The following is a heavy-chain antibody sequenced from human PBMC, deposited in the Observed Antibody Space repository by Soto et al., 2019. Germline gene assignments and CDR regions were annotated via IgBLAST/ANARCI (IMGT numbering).Heavy chain of an antibody. CDR2: IKRIIDGGTA. Sequence: EVQLVESGGGLIKPGGSLRLSCAASGFSFTNAWMSWVRQAPGKGLEWVGRIKRIIDGGTADYAAPVKGRFTISRDDSKNTLYLQLNSLKTKDTAVYYCSTGSIFGVTTHAEDYWGQGTLVTVSS. CDR1: GFSFTNAW. CDR3: STGSIFGVTTHAEDY. V-gene: IGHV3-15*01. D-gene: IGHD3-3*01. J-gene: IGHJ4*02.